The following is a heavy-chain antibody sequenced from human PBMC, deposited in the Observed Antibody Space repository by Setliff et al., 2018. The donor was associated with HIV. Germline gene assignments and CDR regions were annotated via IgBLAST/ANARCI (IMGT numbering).Heavy chain of an antibody. Sequence: SETLSLTCTVSAVSIGGYSWSWIRQSPGKGLEWIGSIYSTDTTNHNPSLESRVTISVDKSKNQFSLKLNSVTAADTAVYYCARDLSPYGSGDPYYYYGMDVWGQGTTVTVSS. CDR2: IYSTDTT. CDR3: ARDLSPYGSGDPYYYYGMDV. CDR1: AVSIGGYS. D-gene: IGHD3-10*01. J-gene: IGHJ6*02. V-gene: IGHV4-4*09.